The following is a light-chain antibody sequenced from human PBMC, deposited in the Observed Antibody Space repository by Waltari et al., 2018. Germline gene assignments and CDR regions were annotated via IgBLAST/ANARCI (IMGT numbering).Light chain of an antibody. J-gene: IGLJ2*01. V-gene: IGLV3-21*02. CDR3: QVWDSHTVV. Sequence: SYVLTQLSSMSVAPGQTARIVCGGRHIGTNGVHWYQRKPGQATLLVVSVDDVRPSGIPDRFSGSNSGDTAYLTISSVEAEDEADYFCQVWDSHTVVFGGGTNLTVL. CDR1: HIGTNG. CDR2: VDD.